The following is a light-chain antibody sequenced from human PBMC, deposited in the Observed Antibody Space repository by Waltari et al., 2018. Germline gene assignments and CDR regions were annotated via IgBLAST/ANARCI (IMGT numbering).Light chain of an antibody. V-gene: IGKV3-20*01. CDR3: QQYGSSPLYT. J-gene: IGKJ2*01. Sequence: EIVLTQSPGTLSLSPGERATLSCRASQSITNNYLAWYQQRPGQAPRILIYAASSRVTGIPDRFSSSGSGTGFTLTISRLEPEDFAVYYCQQYGSSPLYTFGQGTKLEIK. CDR2: AAS. CDR1: QSITNNY.